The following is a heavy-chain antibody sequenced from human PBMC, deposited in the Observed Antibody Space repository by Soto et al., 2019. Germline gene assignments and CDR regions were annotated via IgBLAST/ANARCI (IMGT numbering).Heavy chain of an antibody. V-gene: IGHV1-18*01. CDR2: ISAYNGNT. J-gene: IGHJ3*02. CDR3: GRDTYYYGSESYYPKGDAFDI. Sequence: ASVKVSCKASGYTFTSYGISWVRQAPGQGLEWMGWISAYNGNTNYAQKLQGRVTMTTDTSTSTAYMELSSLRSEDTAVYYCGRDTYYYGSESYYPKGDAFDIWGQGTMVTVSS. D-gene: IGHD3-10*01. CDR1: GYTFTSYG.